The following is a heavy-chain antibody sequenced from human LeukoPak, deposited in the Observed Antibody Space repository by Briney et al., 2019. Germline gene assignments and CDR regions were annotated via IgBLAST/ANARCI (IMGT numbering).Heavy chain of an antibody. J-gene: IGHJ3*02. V-gene: IGHV1-18*01. Sequence: ASVKVSCKASGYTFASYGISWVRQAPGQGLEWMGWISAFSGNTNYAQKVQGRVSMTTDTSTNTAYMELTSLRSDDTAVYYCARDCRTVTLKKGDAFDIWGQGTMVTVSS. CDR3: ARDCRTVTLKKGDAFDI. CDR1: GYTFASYG. D-gene: IGHD4-17*01. CDR2: ISAFSGNT.